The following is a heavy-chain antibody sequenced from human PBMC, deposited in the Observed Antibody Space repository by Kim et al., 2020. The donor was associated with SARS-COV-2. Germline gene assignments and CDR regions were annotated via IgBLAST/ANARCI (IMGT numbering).Heavy chain of an antibody. Sequence: SETLSLTCTVSGGSISSSSYYWGWIRQPPGKGLEWIGSIYYSGSTYYNPSLKSRVTISVDTSKNQFSLKLSSVTAADTAVYYCARRLRALYGSGRVSNYYYGMDVWGQGTTVTVSS. D-gene: IGHD3-10*01. CDR1: GGSISSSSYY. CDR3: ARRLRALYGSGRVSNYYYGMDV. CDR2: IYYSGST. V-gene: IGHV4-39*01. J-gene: IGHJ6*02.